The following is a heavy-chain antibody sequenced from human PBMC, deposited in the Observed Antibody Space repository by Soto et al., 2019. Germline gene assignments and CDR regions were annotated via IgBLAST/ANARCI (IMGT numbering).Heavy chain of an antibody. Sequence: SETLSLTCTVSGGSISSYYWSWIRQPPGKGLEWIGYIYYSGSTNYNPSLKSRVTISVDTSKNQFSLKLSSVTAADTAVYYCARLDGRVYDFWSGYILPIFPHWFDPWGQGTLVTVS. CDR3: ARLDGRVYDFWSGYILPIFPHWFDP. V-gene: IGHV4-59*08. D-gene: IGHD3-3*01. CDR2: IYYSGST. J-gene: IGHJ5*02. CDR1: GGSISSYY.